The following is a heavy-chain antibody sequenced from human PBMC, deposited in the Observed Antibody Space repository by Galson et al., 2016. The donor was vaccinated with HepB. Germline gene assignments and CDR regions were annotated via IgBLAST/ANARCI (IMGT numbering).Heavy chain of an antibody. J-gene: IGHJ4*02. V-gene: IGHV3-23*01. D-gene: IGHD3-10*01. CDR3: ARYNVGNQVVLGFGY. CDR2: ISGSGDTT. Sequence: LRLSCAASGFTFSSFAMTWVRQAPGKGLEWVSVISGSGDTTYYADSVKGRFTISRDNSRNTLYLQMNRLIAEDTAMFYCARYNVGNQVVLGFGYWGQGSLVTVSS. CDR1: GFTFSSFA.